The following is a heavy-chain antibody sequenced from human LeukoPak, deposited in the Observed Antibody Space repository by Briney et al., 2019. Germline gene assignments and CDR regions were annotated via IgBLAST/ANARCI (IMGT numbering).Heavy chain of an antibody. CDR3: ARQTYGGFDY. V-gene: IGHV3-48*04. CDR2: ISSSGSTI. Sequence: GGSLRLSCAASGFTFSSYSMNWVRQAPGKGLEWVSYISSSGSTIYYADSVKGRFTISRDNAKNSLYLQMNSLRAEDTAVYYCARQTYGGFDYWGQGTLVTVSS. J-gene: IGHJ4*02. CDR1: GFTFSSYS. D-gene: IGHD4-23*01.